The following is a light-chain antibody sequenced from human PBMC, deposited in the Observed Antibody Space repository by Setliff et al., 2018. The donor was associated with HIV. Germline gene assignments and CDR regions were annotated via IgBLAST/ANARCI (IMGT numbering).Light chain of an antibody. CDR1: SSDVGSYNL. J-gene: IGLJ2*01. CDR3: YSYATGKTLV. V-gene: IGLV2-23*01. CDR2: EGS. Sequence: QSALTQPASVSGSPGQSITISCTGTSSDVGSYNLVSWYQQHPGKAPKLMIYEGSERPSGVSNRFSGSKSGNTASLTISGLQAEDEADYYCYSYATGKTLVFGGGTKVTVL.